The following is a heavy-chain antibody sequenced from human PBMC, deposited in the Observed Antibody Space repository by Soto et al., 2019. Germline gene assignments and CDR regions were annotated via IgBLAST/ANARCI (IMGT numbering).Heavy chain of an antibody. V-gene: IGHV4-30-4*01. CDR2: IYYSGST. J-gene: IGHJ4*02. Sequence: QVQLQESGPGLVKPSQTLSLTCTVSGGSISSGDYYWSWIRQPPGKGLEWIGYIYYSGSTYYNPSLTSRVTISVDTSKNQFSLKLSSVTAADTAVYYCARDLTIFGVVSTVFDYWGQGTLVTVSS. D-gene: IGHD3-3*01. CDR3: ARDLTIFGVVSTVFDY. CDR1: GGSISSGDYY.